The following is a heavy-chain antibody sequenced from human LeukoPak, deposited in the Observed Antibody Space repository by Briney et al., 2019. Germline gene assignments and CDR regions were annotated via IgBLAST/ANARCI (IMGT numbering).Heavy chain of an antibody. D-gene: IGHD3-10*01. V-gene: IGHV3-30*02. CDR1: GFTFSTYG. Sequence: GGSLRLSCAAPGFTFSTYGMNWVRQAPGKGLEWVAFIRYDGNYIRYPDSVRGRFTISRDTSKNTLYLQMNSLRVEDTAMHYCAKEITARSWFDPWGQGTQVTVSS. CDR3: AKEITARSWFDP. J-gene: IGHJ5*01. CDR2: IRYDGNYI.